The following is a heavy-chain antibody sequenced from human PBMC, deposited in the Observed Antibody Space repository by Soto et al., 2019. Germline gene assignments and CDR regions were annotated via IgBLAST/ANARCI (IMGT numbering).Heavy chain of an antibody. V-gene: IGHV4-30-2*01. Sequence: SDTLSLTCTVSGASITYGGYSWSWIRQTPGKGLEWIGYINHLETTFYNPSFESRLTLSIDRAKNQFSLNLNSMSAADRAVYFCARGGGSDSFDYWGQGILVTVSS. CDR3: ARGGGSDSFDY. J-gene: IGHJ4*02. D-gene: IGHD1-26*01. CDR2: INHLETT. CDR1: GASITYGGYS.